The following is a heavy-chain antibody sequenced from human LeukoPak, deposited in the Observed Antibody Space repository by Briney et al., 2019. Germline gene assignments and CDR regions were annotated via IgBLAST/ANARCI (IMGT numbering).Heavy chain of an antibody. Sequence: PSETLSLTCTASGGSLSSYHRSWLRQPPGKGLEWIGYIYYSWCNKYNAPPKSRVTISVENSKNHFPLMLNPVVAADTPVYHCARGVVYCSGGSCRLPLFDYWGQGTLVTVSS. CDR2: IYYSWCN. CDR3: ARGVVYCSGGSCRLPLFDY. V-gene: IGHV4-59*01. J-gene: IGHJ4*02. D-gene: IGHD2-15*01. CDR1: GGSLSSYH.